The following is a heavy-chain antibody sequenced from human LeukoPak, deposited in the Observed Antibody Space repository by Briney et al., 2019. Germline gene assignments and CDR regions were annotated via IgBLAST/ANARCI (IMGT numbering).Heavy chain of an antibody. Sequence: GGSLRLSCAASGFTFSSYEMNWVRQAPGKGLEWVSAITGSGGNTYYADSVKGRFTISRDNSKNTLYLQMNSLRAEDTAVYYCAKWGDYDVLTGYYVSDYWGQGTLVTVSS. V-gene: IGHV3-23*01. J-gene: IGHJ4*02. D-gene: IGHD3-9*01. CDR2: ITGSGGNT. CDR3: AKWGDYDVLTGYYVSDY. CDR1: GFTFSSYE.